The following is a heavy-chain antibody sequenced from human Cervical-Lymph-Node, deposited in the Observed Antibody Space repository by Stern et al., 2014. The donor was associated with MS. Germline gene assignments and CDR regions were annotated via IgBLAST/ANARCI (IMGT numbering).Heavy chain of an antibody. V-gene: IGHV4-39*01. CDR2: VYYSGAT. J-gene: IGHJ4*02. D-gene: IGHD2-8*02. CDR1: GDSISSYTHY. Sequence: QLQLQESGPGLVKPSETLSLTCAVSGDSISSYTHYWAWIRQPPGKGLEWIGSVYYSGATYYNPPIKSPVTIPVDTSKNHFSLGLNSVTAADTAVYYCAKHACTGAACPFDLWGQGTLVTVSS. CDR3: AKHACTGAACPFDL.